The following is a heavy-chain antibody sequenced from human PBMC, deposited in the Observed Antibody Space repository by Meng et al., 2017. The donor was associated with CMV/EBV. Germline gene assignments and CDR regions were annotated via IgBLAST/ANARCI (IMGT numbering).Heavy chain of an antibody. D-gene: IGHD6-13*01. J-gene: IGHJ4*02. CDR3: ARGRGSWYFVDY. Sequence: VQLEQWGAGLLKPAETLSPRCAVYGGSFSGYYWSWIRQPPGKGLEWIGEINHSGSTNYNPSLKSRVTISVDTSKNQFSLKLSSVTAADTAVYYCARGRGSWYFVDYWGQGTLVTVSS. CDR1: GGSFSGYY. V-gene: IGHV4-34*01. CDR2: INHSGST.